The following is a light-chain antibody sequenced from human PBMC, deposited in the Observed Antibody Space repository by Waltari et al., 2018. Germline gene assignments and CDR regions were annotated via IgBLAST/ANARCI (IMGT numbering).Light chain of an antibody. Sequence: DIVMTQSPDSLAVSLGERATINCRSSQSVLYSSYNKNLLAWYQQKPGQPPKLLIYWASTRGSWVPDRFSGSGSGTDFTLTISSLQAEDVAVYYCQQFYTTPMFTFGQGTKLEIK. CDR3: QQFYTTPMFT. CDR2: WAS. J-gene: IGKJ2*01. V-gene: IGKV4-1*01. CDR1: QSVLYSSYNKNL.